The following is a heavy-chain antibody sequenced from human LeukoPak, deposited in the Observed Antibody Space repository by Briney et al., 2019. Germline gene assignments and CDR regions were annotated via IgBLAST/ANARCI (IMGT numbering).Heavy chain of an antibody. CDR2: ISGSGGGT. CDR1: RITLSNYG. J-gene: IGHJ4*02. CDR3: AKRGVVIRVILVGFHKEAYYFDS. D-gene: IGHD3-22*01. Sequence: GGSLRLSCAVSRITLSNYGMSWVRQAPGKGLEWVAGISGSGGGTNYADSVKGRFTISRDNPKNTLFLQMNNLRAEDTAVYFCAKRGVVIRVILVGFHKEAYYFDSWGQGALVTVSS. V-gene: IGHV3-23*01.